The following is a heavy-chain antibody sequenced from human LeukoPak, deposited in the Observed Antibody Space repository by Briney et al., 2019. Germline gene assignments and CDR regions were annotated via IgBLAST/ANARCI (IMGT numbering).Heavy chain of an antibody. D-gene: IGHD1-1*01. CDR1: GGSISSYY. Sequence: SETLSHTCTVSGGSISSYYWSWIRQPAGKGLEWIGRIYTSGSTNYNPSLKSRVTMSVDTSKNQFSLKLSSVTAADTALYYCAKVSSTAVYFDDWGQGTLVTVSS. CDR3: AKVSSTAVYFDD. CDR2: IYTSGST. V-gene: IGHV4-4*07. J-gene: IGHJ4*02.